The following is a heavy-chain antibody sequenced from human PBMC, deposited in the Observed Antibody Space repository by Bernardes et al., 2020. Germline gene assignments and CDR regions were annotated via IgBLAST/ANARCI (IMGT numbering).Heavy chain of an antibody. CDR2: IKSKPNGWTI. CDR1: GFTFSNAW. Sequence: VGSLILSCAGSGFTFSNAWMNWVRQSPGQGLEWVGLIKSKPNGWTIDYAAPVKGRPSISRDDSKNTFYLQMNNLKSEDTAGDYCATGGEVAGIDYWGLGTMVTVSS. D-gene: IGHD6-19*01. J-gene: IGHJ4*02. CDR3: ATGGEVAGIDY. V-gene: IGHV3-15*07.